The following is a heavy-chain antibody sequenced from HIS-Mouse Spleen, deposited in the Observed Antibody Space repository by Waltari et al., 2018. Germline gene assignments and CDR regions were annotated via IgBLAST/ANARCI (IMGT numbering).Heavy chain of an antibody. CDR3: ARIQAGKLELPFDY. CDR2: IDWDDDK. D-gene: IGHD1-7*01. J-gene: IGHJ4*02. Sequence: QVTLRESGPALVKPTQTLTLTCTFSGFSLSTSGMCVSWLRPPPGKALEWLARIDWDDDKYYSTSLKTRLTISKDTSKNQVVLTMTNMDPVDTATYYCARIQAGKLELPFDYWGQGTLVTVSS. CDR1: GFSLSTSGMC. V-gene: IGHV2-70*15.